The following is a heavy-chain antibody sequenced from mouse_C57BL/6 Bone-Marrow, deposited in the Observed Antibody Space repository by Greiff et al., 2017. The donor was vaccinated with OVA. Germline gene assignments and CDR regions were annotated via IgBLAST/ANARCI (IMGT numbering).Heavy chain of an antibody. D-gene: IGHD2-5*01. CDR3: ARFSNYDYFDY. V-gene: IGHV1-82*01. CDR1: GYAFSSSW. Sequence: VQRVESGPELVKPGASVKISCKASGYAFSSSWMNWVKQRPGKGLEWIGRIYPGDGDTNYNGKFKGKATLTADKSSSTAYMQLSSLTSEDSAVYFCARFSNYDYFDYWGQGTTLTVSS. CDR2: IYPGDGDT. J-gene: IGHJ2*01.